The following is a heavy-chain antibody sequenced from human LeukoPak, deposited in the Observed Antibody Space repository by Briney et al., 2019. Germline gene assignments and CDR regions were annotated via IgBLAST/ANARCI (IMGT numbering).Heavy chain of an antibody. CDR2: IYSDGTI. D-gene: IGHD3-16*01. Sequence: PGESLRLSCAASGFSVSSNYMSSGRQVPGQGLEWVSVIYSDGTIYYADSVKGRFTISRDNSENTLHLQMNSLRVEDTAVYYCAREVGGGASGQWGQGTLVTVSS. V-gene: IGHV3-66*01. CDR1: GFSVSSNY. CDR3: AREVGGGASGQ. J-gene: IGHJ4*02.